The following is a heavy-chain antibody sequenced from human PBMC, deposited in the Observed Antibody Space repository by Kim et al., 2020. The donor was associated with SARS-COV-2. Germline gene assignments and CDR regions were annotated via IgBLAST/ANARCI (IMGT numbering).Heavy chain of an antibody. D-gene: IGHD3-22*01. CDR2: IKSDGTDT. CDR1: GFTFSSYW. J-gene: IGHJ5*02. Sequence: GGSLRLSCAASGFTFSSYWMHWVRQVPGKGLIWVSRIKSDGTDTVYADSVKGRFTVSRDNARNTLYLQMKSLRAEDTALYYCVWGVYYYDSNAFGPWGQGTLVTVSP. V-gene: IGHV3-74*01. CDR3: VWGVYYYDSNAFGP.